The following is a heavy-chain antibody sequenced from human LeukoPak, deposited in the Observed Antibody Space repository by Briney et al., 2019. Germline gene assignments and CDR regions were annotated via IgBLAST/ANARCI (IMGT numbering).Heavy chain of an antibody. J-gene: IGHJ4*02. CDR1: GFTFSSYV. Sequence: QTGGSLRLSCETAGFTFSSYVMHWVRRTPGKGLVWVSRISHDGIISYADSVKGRLTISRDNAKNTLILQMNSLRVEDTAVYYCARDWVYKIDYWGRGTLVTVS. D-gene: IGHD5-24*01. V-gene: IGHV3-74*01. CDR2: ISHDGII. CDR3: ARDWVYKIDY.